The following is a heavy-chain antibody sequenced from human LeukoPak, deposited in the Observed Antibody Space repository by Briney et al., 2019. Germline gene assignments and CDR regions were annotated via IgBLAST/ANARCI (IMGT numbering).Heavy chain of an antibody. CDR1: GFTFSSYA. V-gene: IGHV3-23*01. Sequence: PGGSLRLSCAASGFTFSSYAMSWVRQAPGRGLEWVSAISGSGGSTYYADSVKGRFTISRDNSKNTLYLQMNSLRAEDTAVYYCANREGGYTYDPFDYWGQGTLVTVSS. CDR2: ISGSGGST. CDR3: ANREGGYTYDPFDY. D-gene: IGHD5-18*01. J-gene: IGHJ4*02.